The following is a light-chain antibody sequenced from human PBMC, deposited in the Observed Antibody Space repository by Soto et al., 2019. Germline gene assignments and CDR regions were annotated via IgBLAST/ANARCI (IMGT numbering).Light chain of an antibody. J-gene: IGKJ2*01. Sequence: DIQMTQSPSSLSASVGDRVTITCRASQSISSYLNWYQQKPGKAPKLLIYAASSLQSGVPSRFSGIGSGTDFTLTSSSLQLEDYATYYCQQSYSTPYTFGQGTKLEIK. V-gene: IGKV1-39*01. CDR2: AAS. CDR1: QSISSY. CDR3: QQSYSTPYT.